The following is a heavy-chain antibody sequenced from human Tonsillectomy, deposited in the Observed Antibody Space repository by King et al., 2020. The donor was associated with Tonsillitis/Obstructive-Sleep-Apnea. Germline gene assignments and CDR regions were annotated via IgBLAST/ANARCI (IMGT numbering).Heavy chain of an antibody. CDR2: IYYSGST. Sequence: VQLQESGPGLVKPSETLSLTCTVSGGSISSYYWSWIRQPPGKGLEWIGYIYYSGSTKYNPSLKSRVTISVDTSKNQFSLKLSSVIAADTAVYYCAREGAVMNAFDIWGQGTMDTVSS. J-gene: IGHJ3*02. CDR3: AREGAVMNAFDI. D-gene: IGHD2-8*01. V-gene: IGHV4-59*01. CDR1: GGSISSYY.